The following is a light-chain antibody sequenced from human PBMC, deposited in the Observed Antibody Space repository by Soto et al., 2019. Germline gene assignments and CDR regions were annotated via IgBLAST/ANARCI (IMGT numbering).Light chain of an antibody. CDR3: QQSYSTPYT. CDR1: QSISSY. J-gene: IGKJ2*01. CDR2: AAS. V-gene: IGKV1-39*01. Sequence: DIQMTQSPSSLSASVGDRVTITCRASQSISSYLNWYQQKPGKAPNLLIYAASSLQSGVPSGFSGSGSGTHFTLTISSLQPEDFATYYCQQSYSTPYTSGQGTKLDIK.